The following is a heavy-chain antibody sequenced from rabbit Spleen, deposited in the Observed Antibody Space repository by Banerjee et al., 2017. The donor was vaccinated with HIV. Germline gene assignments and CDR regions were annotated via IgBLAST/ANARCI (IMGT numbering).Heavy chain of an antibody. V-gene: IGHV1S45*01. Sequence: QEQLVESGGGLVQPGASLTLTCTASGFSFSSSYWICWARQAPGKGLEWIACIYAGSSGGTHYASWTKGRFTISKTSSTTVTLQMTSLTVADTATYFCGKVYYPWDCFDLWGPGTLVTVS. CDR1: GFSFSSSYW. CDR2: IYAGSSGGT. D-gene: IGHD3-1*01. CDR3: GKVYYPWDCFDL. J-gene: IGHJ2*02.